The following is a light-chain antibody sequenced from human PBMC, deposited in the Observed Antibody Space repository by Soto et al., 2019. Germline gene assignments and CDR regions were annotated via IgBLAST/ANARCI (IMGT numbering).Light chain of an antibody. V-gene: IGLV1-40*01. CDR3: QSYGSSLSGYVV. Sequence: QSVLTQPPSVSGAPGQRVTISCTGSSSNIGAGYDVHWYQQLPGTAPKLLIYVNSNRPSGVPDRFSGSKSGTSASLAITGLQAEDEADYYCQSYGSSLSGYVVFGGGTQLTVL. J-gene: IGLJ2*01. CDR2: VNS. CDR1: SSNIGAGYD.